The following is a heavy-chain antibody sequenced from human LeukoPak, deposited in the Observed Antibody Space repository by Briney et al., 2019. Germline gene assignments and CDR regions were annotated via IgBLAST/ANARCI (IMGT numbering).Heavy chain of an antibody. CDR3: ARGLLHYYYYMDV. CDR2: ISSSSSTT. V-gene: IGHV3-48*01. D-gene: IGHD2-15*01. J-gene: IGHJ6*03. Sequence: GGSLRLSCAASGFTFSSYGMHWVRQAPGKGLEWVSYISSSSSTTYYADSVKGRFTISRDNSKNTLFLQMNSLRAEDTAVYYCARGLLHYYYYMDVWGKGTTVTVSS. CDR1: GFTFSSYG.